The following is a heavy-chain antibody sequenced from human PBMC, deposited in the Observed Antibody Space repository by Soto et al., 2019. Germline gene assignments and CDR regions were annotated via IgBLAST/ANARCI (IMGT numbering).Heavy chain of an antibody. CDR2: VYYNGST. Sequence: SETLSLTCTVSGGSINNHYWSWIRQPPGKGLEWLGYVYYNGSTNYNPSLKSRVTISMDMSKNRFSLNLSSVTATDTAVYYCATYDVLTGNDAFNIWGQGDNGHRLL. D-gene: IGHD3-9*01. CDR3: ATYDVLTGNDAFNI. CDR1: GGSINNHY. J-gene: IGHJ3*02. V-gene: IGHV4-59*08.